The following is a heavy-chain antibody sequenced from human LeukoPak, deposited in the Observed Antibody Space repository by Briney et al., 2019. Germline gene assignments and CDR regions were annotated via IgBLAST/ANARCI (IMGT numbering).Heavy chain of an antibody. CDR3: ARQGRETLALDY. Sequence: SETLSLTCTVSGGSISGYYWSWIRQPPGKGLEWVGYIYTSGSTNYNPSLESRVTISVATSKNQFSLKVYSVTAADTAVYYCARQGRETLALDYWGQGTLVTVSS. CDR1: GGSISGYY. D-gene: IGHD1-26*01. V-gene: IGHV4-4*09. CDR2: IYTSGST. J-gene: IGHJ4*02.